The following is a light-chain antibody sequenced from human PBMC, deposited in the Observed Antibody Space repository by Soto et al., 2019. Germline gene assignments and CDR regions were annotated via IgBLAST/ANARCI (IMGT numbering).Light chain of an antibody. CDR3: SSHTSGSTRV. CDR2: EVT. V-gene: IGLV2-14*01. J-gene: IGLJ1*01. Sequence: QSVLTQPASVSGSPGQSMAISCTGTSSDVGGYDYVSWYQQQPDKAPKLMIYEVTKRPSGVSNRFSGSKSGNTASLTISGLQSEDEADYYCSSHTSGSTRVFGTGTKVTVL. CDR1: SSDVGGYDY.